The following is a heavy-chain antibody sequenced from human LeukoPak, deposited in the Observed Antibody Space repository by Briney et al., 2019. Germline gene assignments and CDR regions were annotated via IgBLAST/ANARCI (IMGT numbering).Heavy chain of an antibody. V-gene: IGHV1-2*02. CDR2: INPNSGDT. CDR1: GYTFTGYH. Sequence: ASVKVSCKASGYTFTGYHLHWVRQAPGHGLEWMGWINPNSGDTNYEQKFQGRVTMTRDTSITTAYMELSRLKSDDTAVYYCARSDKVGPTPWLTDQGAWFDPWGQGTLVTVSS. CDR3: ARSDKVGPTPWLTDQGAWFDP. J-gene: IGHJ5*02. D-gene: IGHD1-26*01.